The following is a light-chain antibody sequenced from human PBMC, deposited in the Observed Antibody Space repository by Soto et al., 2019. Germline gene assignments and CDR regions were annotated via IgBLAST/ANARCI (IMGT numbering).Light chain of an antibody. CDR3: QHYNSYSEA. Sequence: DIQITQSPSSLSASVGDKVPITCRASQSINNYLNWYQQKPGKAPKLLIYKASTLKSGVPSRFSGSGSGTEFTLTISSLQPDDFATYYCQHYNSYSEAFGQGTKVDI. V-gene: IGKV1-5*03. CDR1: QSINNY. CDR2: KAS. J-gene: IGKJ1*01.